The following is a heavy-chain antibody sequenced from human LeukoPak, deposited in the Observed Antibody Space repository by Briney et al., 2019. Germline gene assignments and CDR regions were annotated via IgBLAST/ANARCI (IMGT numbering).Heavy chain of an antibody. J-gene: IGHJ4*02. CDR1: GFTFSSYG. Sequence: GRSLRLSCTASGFTFSSYGMLWVRQAPGKGLEWVAVIWYDGSNKYYADSVKGRFTISRDNSKNTLYLQMNSLRAEDTAVYYCARSPITMVRGAVNYYFDYWGQGTLVTVSS. CDR3: ARSPITMVRGAVNYYFDY. D-gene: IGHD3-10*01. CDR2: IWYDGSNK. V-gene: IGHV3-33*01.